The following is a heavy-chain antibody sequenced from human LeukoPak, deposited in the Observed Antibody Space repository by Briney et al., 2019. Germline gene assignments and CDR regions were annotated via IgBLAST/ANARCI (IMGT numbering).Heavy chain of an antibody. Sequence: PGGSLRLSXAASGFTFSSYEMNWVRQAPGKGLEWVSYISSSGSTIYYADSVKGRFTISRDNAKNSLYLQMNSLRAEDTAVYYCARQGPDSNSVYNWFDPWGQGTLVTVSS. V-gene: IGHV3-48*03. CDR3: ARQGPDSNSVYNWFDP. CDR2: ISSSGSTI. J-gene: IGHJ5*01. CDR1: GFTFSSYE. D-gene: IGHD1-1*01.